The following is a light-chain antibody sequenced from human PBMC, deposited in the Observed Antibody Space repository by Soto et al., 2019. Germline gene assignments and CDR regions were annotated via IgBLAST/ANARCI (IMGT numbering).Light chain of an antibody. CDR1: SSDVGGYNY. V-gene: IGLV2-8*01. CDR3: RSYAGSKGV. CDR2: EVS. Sequence: QSALTQPPSASGSPGQSVTISCTGTSSDVGGYNYVSWYQQHPGKAPTLMIYEVSKRPSGVPDRFSGSKSGNTASLTVFGLQAEDEDDYYCRSYAGSKGVFGGGTKLPVL. J-gene: IGLJ2*01.